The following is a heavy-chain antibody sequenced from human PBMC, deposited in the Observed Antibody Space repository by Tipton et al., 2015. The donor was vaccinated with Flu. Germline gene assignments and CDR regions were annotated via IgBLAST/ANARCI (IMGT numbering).Heavy chain of an antibody. J-gene: IGHJ3*02. Sequence: SLRLSCAASGFTVSSNYMSWVRQAPGKGLEWVSVIYSGGSTYYADSVKGRFTISRGNSKNTLYLQMNSLRAEDTAVYYCAREQFDAFDIWGQGTMVTVSS. CDR3: AREQFDAFDI. D-gene: IGHD6-19*01. V-gene: IGHV3-53*01. CDR2: IYSGGST. CDR1: GFTVSSNY.